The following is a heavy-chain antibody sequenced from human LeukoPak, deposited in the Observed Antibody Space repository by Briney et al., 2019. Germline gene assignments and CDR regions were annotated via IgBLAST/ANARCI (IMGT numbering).Heavy chain of an antibody. D-gene: IGHD2-21*02. CDR3: ARELPREVTPDS. V-gene: IGHV3-74*01. CDR1: EFDFFSYG. CDR2: IFTDGSTT. J-gene: IGHJ5*01. Sequence: GGSLRLSCVASEFDFFSYGMQWVRQAPGKGLVWVSRIFTDGSTTSYADSVKGRFTISRDNAKNTLYLEMKSLRVEDTAVYYCARELPREVTPDSWGQGTLVTVSP.